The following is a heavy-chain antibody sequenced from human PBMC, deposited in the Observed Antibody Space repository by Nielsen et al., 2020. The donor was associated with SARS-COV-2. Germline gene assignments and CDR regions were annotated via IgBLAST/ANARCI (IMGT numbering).Heavy chain of an antibody. CDR2: IYYSGST. Sequence: SETLSLTCTVSGGSVSSGSYYWSWIRQPPGKGLEWIGYIYYSGSTNYNPSLKSRVTISVDTSKNQFSLKLSSVTAEDTAVYYCVGAYYGMDVWGQGTTVTVSS. CDR3: VGAYYGMDV. J-gene: IGHJ6*02. V-gene: IGHV4-61*01. CDR1: GGSVSSGSYY.